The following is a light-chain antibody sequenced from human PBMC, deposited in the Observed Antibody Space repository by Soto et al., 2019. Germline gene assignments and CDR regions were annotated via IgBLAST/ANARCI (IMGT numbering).Light chain of an antibody. V-gene: IGLV2-8*01. J-gene: IGLJ1*01. CDR3: ISYAVSNTFV. Sequence: QSALTQPPSASGSPGQSVTISCTGASSDVGGYNYVSWFQQHPGKAPKLLIYEVTNRPSGVPDRFSGSKSDNTASLTVSGLQAEDEADYYCISYAVSNTFVFGTGTKLTVL. CDR1: SSDVGGYNY. CDR2: EVT.